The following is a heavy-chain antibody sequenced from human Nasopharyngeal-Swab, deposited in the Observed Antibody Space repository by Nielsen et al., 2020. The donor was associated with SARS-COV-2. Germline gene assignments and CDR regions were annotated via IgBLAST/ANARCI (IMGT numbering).Heavy chain of an antibody. Sequence: GESLKISCAASGFTFRSYGLHWVRQAPGKGLEWVAVISYDGSNKYYADSVKGRFTISRDNSKNTLYLQMNSLKTEDTAVYYCTTVHGSGQGYYYYYMDVWGKGTTVTVSS. CDR3: TTVHGSGQGYYYYYMDV. D-gene: IGHD6-19*01. CDR1: GFTFRSYG. CDR2: ISYDGSNK. J-gene: IGHJ6*03. V-gene: IGHV3-30*03.